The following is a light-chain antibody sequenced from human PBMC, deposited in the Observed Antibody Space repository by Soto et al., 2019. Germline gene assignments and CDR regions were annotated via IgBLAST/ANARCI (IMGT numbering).Light chain of an antibody. CDR3: QKYNDWPLT. CDR1: QGISNY. J-gene: IGKJ1*01. Sequence: DIQMTQSPSSLSASVGDRVTITCRASQGISNYLAWYQQKPGKVPKLLIYAASTLQSGVPSRFSGTGSGTEFTLTISSLQSEDFALYYCQKYNDWPLTFGQGTKVDIK. V-gene: IGKV1-27*01. CDR2: AAS.